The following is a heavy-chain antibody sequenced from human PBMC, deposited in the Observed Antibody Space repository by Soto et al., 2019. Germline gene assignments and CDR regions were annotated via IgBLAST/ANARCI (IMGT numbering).Heavy chain of an antibody. CDR2: IYYSGNT. CDR1: GGSVTSDEDY. CDR3: ARALIQLWPHYYYGMDV. J-gene: IGHJ6*02. Sequence: PSETLSLTCTVSGGSVTSDEDYWSWIRQSPGKGLEWIGYIYYSGNTYYNPSLKSRVNILVDTSKNQFSLRVSFVTAADTAVYYCARALIQLWPHYYYGMDVWGQGTTVTISS. V-gene: IGHV4-30-4*01. D-gene: IGHD5-18*01.